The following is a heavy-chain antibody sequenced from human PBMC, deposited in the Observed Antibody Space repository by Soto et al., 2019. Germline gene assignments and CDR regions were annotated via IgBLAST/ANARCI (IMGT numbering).Heavy chain of an antibody. CDR3: ARDLGGYASH. CDR2: INTDGSTT. Sequence: EVQLVESGGGLVQPGGSLRLSCAASGFTFSNYWMHWVRQAPGKGPVWVSRINTDGSTTNYADSVKGRFTISRANAKTTLYLQTNSLGAEDTAVYYCARDLGGYASHWGQGTLVTVSS. CDR1: GFTFSNYW. J-gene: IGHJ4*02. V-gene: IGHV3-74*01. D-gene: IGHD2-8*02.